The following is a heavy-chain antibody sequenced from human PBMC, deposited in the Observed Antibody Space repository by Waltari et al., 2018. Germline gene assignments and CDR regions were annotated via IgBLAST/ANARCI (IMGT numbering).Heavy chain of an antibody. J-gene: IGHJ6*03. V-gene: IGHV3-30*18. CDR3: AKGGHYDFWSGYYMDV. CDR1: AFSFSTYA. CDR2: ISFDESNE. D-gene: IGHD3-3*01. Sequence: QVQLVESGGGVVQPGMSLRLSCAASAFSFSTYAMHWVRQAPAKGLEWLAVISFDESNEYYADSVKGRFTISKDSSKNTLYLQMSSLRADDTAVYYCAKGGHYDFWSGYYMDVWGKGTTVTVSS.